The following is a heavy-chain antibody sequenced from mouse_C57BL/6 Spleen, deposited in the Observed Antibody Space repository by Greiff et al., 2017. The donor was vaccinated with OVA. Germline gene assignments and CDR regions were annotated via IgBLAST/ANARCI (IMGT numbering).Heavy chain of an antibody. CDR1: GYTFTSYW. CDR2: IDPSDSYT. V-gene: IGHV1-59*01. D-gene: IGHD1-1*01. J-gene: IGHJ2*01. CDR3: ARSGDYYGSSLYYFDY. Sequence: QVQLQQPGAELVRPGTSVKLSCKASGYTFTSYWMHWVKQRPGQGLEWIGVIDPSDSYTNYNQKFKGKATLTVDTSSSTAYMQLSSLTSEDSAVYYGARSGDYYGSSLYYFDYWGQGTTLTVSS.